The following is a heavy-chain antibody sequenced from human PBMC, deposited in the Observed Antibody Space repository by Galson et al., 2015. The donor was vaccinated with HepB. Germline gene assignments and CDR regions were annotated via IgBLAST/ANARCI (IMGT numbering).Heavy chain of an antibody. J-gene: IGHJ6*03. CDR3: ARGDCSSTSCYGVYYYYYMDV. V-gene: IGHV1-46*03. D-gene: IGHD2-2*01. Sequence: SVKVSCKASGYPFTSYYMHWVRQAPGQGLERMGIINPSGGNTTYAQKFQGRVTMTRDTSTSTVYMELSSLRSEDTAVYFCARGDCSSTSCYGVYYYYYMDVWGKGTTVTVSS. CDR2: INPSGGNT. CDR1: GYPFTSYY.